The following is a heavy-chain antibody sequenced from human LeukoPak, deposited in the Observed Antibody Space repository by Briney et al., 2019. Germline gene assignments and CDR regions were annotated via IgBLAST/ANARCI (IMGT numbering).Heavy chain of an antibody. CDR2: ISSSGSTI. J-gene: IGHJ4*02. V-gene: IGHV3-48*03. CDR3: ARTVRGAIREFDY. D-gene: IGHD3-10*01. Sequence: GGSLRLSCAASGFTFSSCEMNWVRQAPGEGLEWVSYISSSGSTIYYADSVKGRFTISRDNAKNSLYLQMNSLRAEDTAVYYCARTVRGAIREFDYWGQGTLVTVSS. CDR1: GFTFSSCE.